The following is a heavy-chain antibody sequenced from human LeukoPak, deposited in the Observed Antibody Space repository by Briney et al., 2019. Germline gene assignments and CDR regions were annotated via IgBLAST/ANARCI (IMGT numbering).Heavy chain of an antibody. D-gene: IGHD6-13*01. CDR2: IHWDGSDT. Sequence: GGSLRLSCAASGFTFNNYGMSWVRQVPGKGLEWVSCIHWDGSDTGYADSVKGPFTISRDNAKNSLYLQMNRQTAEDTAVYDCARELTPYSSSRQGPPDAFDIWGQGTMVTVSS. CDR1: GFTFNNYG. V-gene: IGHV3-20*01. CDR3: ARELTPYSSSRQGPPDAFDI. J-gene: IGHJ3*02.